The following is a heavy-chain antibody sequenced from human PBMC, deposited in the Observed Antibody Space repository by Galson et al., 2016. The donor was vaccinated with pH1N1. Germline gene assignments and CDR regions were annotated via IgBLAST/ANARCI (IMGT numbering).Heavy chain of an antibody. D-gene: IGHD3-10*01. CDR2: VYPGNSDV. J-gene: IGHJ5*02. Sequence: QSGAEVKKPGESLKISCKGSGYSFSSYWIAWVRQRPGKGLECVGFVYPGNSDVKYSPSFQGHVTLSADKSTTTAFLQWSSLKASDTAIYYCARGGQYFYGSGRFLFHTHYFDPWGQGTLVTVSS. CDR1: GYSFSSYW. V-gene: IGHV5-51*03. CDR3: ARGGQYFYGSGRFLFHTHYFDP.